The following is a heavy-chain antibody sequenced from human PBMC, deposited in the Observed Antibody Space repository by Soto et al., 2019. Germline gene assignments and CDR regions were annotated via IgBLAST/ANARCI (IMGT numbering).Heavy chain of an antibody. Sequence: SETLSLTCTVSGGSISSGGYYWSWIRQHPGKGLEWIGYIYYSGSTYYNPSLKSRVTISVDTSKNQFSLKLSSVTAADTAVYYCAREGSITIFGVVIHNTNWFDPWGQGTLVTVSS. CDR1: GGSISSGGYY. V-gene: IGHV4-31*03. J-gene: IGHJ5*02. D-gene: IGHD3-3*01. CDR2: IYYSGST. CDR3: AREGSITIFGVVIHNTNWFDP.